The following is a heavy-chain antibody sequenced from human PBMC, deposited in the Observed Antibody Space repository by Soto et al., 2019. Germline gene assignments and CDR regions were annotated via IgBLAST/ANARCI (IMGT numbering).Heavy chain of an antibody. V-gene: IGHV1-69*13. Sequence: SVKVSCKAAEGTLSMFGISCVGQFPLRWLEWMGSIIPLYGTTNYAQRFRDRVAFIADDSTNMIYMELMSLRSDDTAIYYCARDIPTYYDSSFDWSDPWGQGVLVTVSS. CDR3: ARDIPTYYDSSFDWSDP. CDR1: EGTLSMFG. D-gene: IGHD3-16*01. CDR2: IIPLYGTT. J-gene: IGHJ5*02.